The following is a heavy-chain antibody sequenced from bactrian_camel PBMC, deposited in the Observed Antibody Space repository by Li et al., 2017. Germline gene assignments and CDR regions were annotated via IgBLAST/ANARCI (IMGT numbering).Heavy chain of an antibody. CDR3: AVRLFPICPWGLIYSPGEMNY. Sequence: HVQLVESGGGSVQAGGSLRLSCAFDAYTPANVRMAWFRQAPGKEREGVASLASDGSSIYANSLKGRFTISKDNAKNTLSLQMNSLKPEDTAMYYCAVRLFPICPWGLIYSPGEMNYWGQGTQVTVS. V-gene: IGHV3S53*01. J-gene: IGHJ4*01. CDR1: AYTPANVR. D-gene: IGHD1*01. CDR2: LASDGSS.